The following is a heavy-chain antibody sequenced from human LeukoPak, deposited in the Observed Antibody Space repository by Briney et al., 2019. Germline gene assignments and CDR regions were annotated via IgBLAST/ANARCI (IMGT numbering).Heavy chain of an antibody. J-gene: IGHJ4*02. Sequence: PGGSLRLSCAASGFTFSSYSMNWVRQAPGKGLEWVSSISSSSSYIYYADSVKGRFTISRDNAKNTLYLQMNSLRAEDTAVYYCARDRPDYGDSSDYWGQGTLVTVSS. CDR1: GFTFSSYS. V-gene: IGHV3-21*01. CDR2: ISSSSSYI. D-gene: IGHD4-17*01. CDR3: ARDRPDYGDSSDY.